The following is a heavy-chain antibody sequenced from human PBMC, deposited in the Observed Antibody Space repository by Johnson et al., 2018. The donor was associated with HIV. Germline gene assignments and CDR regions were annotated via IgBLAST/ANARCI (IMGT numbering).Heavy chain of an antibody. V-gene: IGHV3-66*02. CDR2: IHSGGST. J-gene: IGHJ3*02. D-gene: IGHD6-6*01. CDR1: GFTFSNAW. CDR3: AKGGIATRFFDI. Sequence: VQLVESGGGLVKPGGSLRLSCAASGFTFSNAWMSWVRQAPGKGMEWVSVIHSGGSTYYADSVKGRFTISRDNSKNTLYLQMNSLRAEDTALYYCAKGGIATRFFDIWGQGTMVTVSS.